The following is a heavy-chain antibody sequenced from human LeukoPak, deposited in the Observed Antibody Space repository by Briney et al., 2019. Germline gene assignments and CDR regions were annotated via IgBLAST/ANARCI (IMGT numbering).Heavy chain of an antibody. D-gene: IGHD4-17*01. V-gene: IGHV3-30*18. CDR3: AKDHGDYGTDYFDY. Sequence: TGGSLRLSCAASGFTFSSYGMHWVRQAPGKGLEWVAVISYDGSNKYYADSVKGRFTISRDNSKNTLYLQMNSLRAEDTAVYYCAKDHGDYGTDYFDYWGQGTLVTVSS. CDR1: GFTFSSYG. CDR2: ISYDGSNK. J-gene: IGHJ4*02.